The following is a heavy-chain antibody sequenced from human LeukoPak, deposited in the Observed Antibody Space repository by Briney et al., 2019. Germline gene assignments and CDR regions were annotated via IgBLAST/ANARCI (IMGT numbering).Heavy chain of an antibody. V-gene: IGHV1-69*05. CDR2: IIPVFGTA. CDR1: GGTFSSYA. D-gene: IGHD5-18*01. CDR3: ARDGSGYSYGYDY. Sequence: EASVKVSCKASGGTFSSYAISWVRQAPGQGLEWMGRIIPVFGTANYAQKFQGRVTITTDESKSTAYMELSSLRSEYTAVYYCARDGSGYSYGYDYWGQGTLVTVSS. J-gene: IGHJ4*02.